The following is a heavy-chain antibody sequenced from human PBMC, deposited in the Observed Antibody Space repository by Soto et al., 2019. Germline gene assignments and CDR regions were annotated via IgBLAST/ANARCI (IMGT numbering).Heavy chain of an antibody. CDR3: ARVDDSSGYGIQH. CDR2: IYYSGST. D-gene: IGHD3-22*01. CDR1: GGSISSGGYY. J-gene: IGHJ1*01. V-gene: IGHV4-31*03. Sequence: TVSGGSISSGGYYWSWIRQHPGKGLEWIGYIYYSGSTYYNPSLKSRVTISVDTSKNQFSLKLSSVTAADTAVYYCARVDDSSGYGIQHWGQGTLVTVSS.